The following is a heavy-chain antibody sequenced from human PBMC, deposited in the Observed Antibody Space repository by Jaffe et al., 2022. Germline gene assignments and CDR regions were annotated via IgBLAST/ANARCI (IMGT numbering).Heavy chain of an antibody. V-gene: IGHV3-23*01. D-gene: IGHD3-16*02. Sequence: EVQLLESGGGLVQPGGSLRLSCAASGFTFSSYAMSWVRQAPGKGLEWVSAISGSGGSTYYADSVKGRFTISRDNSKNTLYLQMNSLRAEDTAVYYCANDMITFGGVIAYDAFDIWGQGTMVTVSS. CDR1: GFTFSSYA. CDR2: ISGSGGST. CDR3: ANDMITFGGVIAYDAFDI. J-gene: IGHJ3*02.